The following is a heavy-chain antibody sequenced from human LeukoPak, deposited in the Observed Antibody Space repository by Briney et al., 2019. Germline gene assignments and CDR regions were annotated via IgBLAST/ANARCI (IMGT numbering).Heavy chain of an antibody. CDR2: INPNSGGT. Sequence: ASVKVSCKASGYTFTGYYMHWVRQAPGQGLEWMGWINPNSGGTNYAQKFQGRVTMTRDTSISTAYMELSRLRSDDTAVYYCARIYDFWSGYEDWGQGTLVTVSS. D-gene: IGHD3-3*01. J-gene: IGHJ4*02. V-gene: IGHV1-2*02. CDR3: ARIYDFWSGYED. CDR1: GYTFTGYY.